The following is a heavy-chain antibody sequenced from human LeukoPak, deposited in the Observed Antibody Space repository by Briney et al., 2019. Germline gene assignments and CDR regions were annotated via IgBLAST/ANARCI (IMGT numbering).Heavy chain of an antibody. CDR1: GGSFSGYY. CDR2: INHSGST. Sequence: SETLSLTCPVHGGSFSGYYWSLIRQPPGKGLDWIGEINHSGSTNYNPSLKSRVTISVDTSKNQFSLKLSSVTAADTAVYYCARSGVGDYGDYDYWGQGTLVTVSS. CDR3: ARSGVGDYGDYDY. J-gene: IGHJ4*02. V-gene: IGHV4-34*01. D-gene: IGHD4-17*01.